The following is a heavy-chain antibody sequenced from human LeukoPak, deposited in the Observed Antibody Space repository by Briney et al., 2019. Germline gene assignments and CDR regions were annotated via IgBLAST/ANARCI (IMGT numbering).Heavy chain of an antibody. CDR1: GGSISSYY. J-gene: IGHJ5*02. V-gene: IGHV4-59*01. Sequence: SETLSLTCTVSGGSISSYYWSWIRQPPGKGLEWIGYIYYSGSTTYNPSLKSRVTISVDTSKNRFSLKLSSVTAADTAVYYCAREKYYDILTGPSLNWFDPWGQGTLVTVSS. D-gene: IGHD3-9*01. CDR2: IYYSGST. CDR3: AREKYYDILTGPSLNWFDP.